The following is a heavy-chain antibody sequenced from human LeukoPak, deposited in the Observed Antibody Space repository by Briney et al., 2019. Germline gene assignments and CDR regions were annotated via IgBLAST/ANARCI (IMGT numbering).Heavy chain of an antibody. Sequence: GGSLRLSCAASGFTFRNYWMSWVRQAPGKGLEWVSSISSSSSYIYYADSVKGRFTISRDNAKNSLYLQMNSLRAEDTAVYYCASGPTIAVAGTGYWGQGTLVTVSS. CDR2: ISSSSSYI. CDR3: ASGPTIAVAGTGY. D-gene: IGHD6-19*01. CDR1: GFTFRNYW. J-gene: IGHJ4*02. V-gene: IGHV3-21*01.